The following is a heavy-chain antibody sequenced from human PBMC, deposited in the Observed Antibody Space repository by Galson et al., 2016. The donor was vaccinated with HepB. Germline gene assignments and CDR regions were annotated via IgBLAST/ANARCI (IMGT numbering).Heavy chain of an antibody. V-gene: IGHV1-18*01. CDR1: GYTFTSYG. J-gene: IGHJ6*02. CDR3: ARDIVLMVFSADYYYYGMDV. CDR2: ISGYNGNT. Sequence: SVKVSCKASGYTFTSYGFSWVRLAPGQGLEWMGWISGYNGNTNYARKFQGRVTLTTNTSTSTAYMELRSLRSDDTAVYYCARDIVLMVFSADYYYYGMDVWGQGTTVTVSS. D-gene: IGHD2-8*01.